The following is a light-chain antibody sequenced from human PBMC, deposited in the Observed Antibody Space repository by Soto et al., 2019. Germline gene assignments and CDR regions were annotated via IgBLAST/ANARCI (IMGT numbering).Light chain of an antibody. CDR1: SSNIGAGYD. V-gene: IGLV1-40*01. CDR3: QSYDSSLSGYVV. Sequence: QAVVTQPPSVSGAPGQGVTISCTGNSSNIGAGYDVHWYQRLPGTAPKLLIYGNNNRPSGVPDRFSGSKSGTSASLAITGLQAEDEADYYCQSYDSSLSGYVVFGGGTKLTVL. CDR2: GNN. J-gene: IGLJ2*01.